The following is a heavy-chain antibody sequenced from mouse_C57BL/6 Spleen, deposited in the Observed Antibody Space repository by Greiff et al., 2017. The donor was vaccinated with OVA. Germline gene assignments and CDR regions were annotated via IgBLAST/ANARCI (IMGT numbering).Heavy chain of an antibody. V-gene: IGHV1-82*01. CDR3: ASDYYFGCSFSSWFAY. D-gene: IGHD1-1*01. J-gene: IGHJ3*01. CDR2: IYPGNGDT. CDR1: GYAFSSSW. Sequence: VQLQQSGPELVKPGASVKISCKASGYAFSSSWMHWVKQRPGKGLEWIGRIYPGNGDTNYNGKFKGKATLTADKSSSTAYMHLSNLPSEDSAVYFCASDYYFGCSFSSWFAYWGQGTPLTVS.